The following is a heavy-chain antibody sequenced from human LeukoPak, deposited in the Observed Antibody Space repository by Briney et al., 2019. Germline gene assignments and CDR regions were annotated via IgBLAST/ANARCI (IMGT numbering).Heavy chain of an antibody. J-gene: IGHJ4*02. CDR3: ARALDDSSGYYPFDY. D-gene: IGHD3-22*01. CDR1: GFTFSSYW. CDR2: INSDGSST. Sequence: PGGSLRLSCAASGFTFSSYWMHWVRQAPGKGLMWVSRINSDGSSTSYADSVKGRFTISRDNAKNTLYLQMNSLRAEDTAVYYCARALDDSSGYYPFDYWGQGTLVTVSS. V-gene: IGHV3-74*01.